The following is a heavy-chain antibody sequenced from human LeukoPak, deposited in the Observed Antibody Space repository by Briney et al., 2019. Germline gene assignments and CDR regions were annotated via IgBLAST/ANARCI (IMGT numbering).Heavy chain of an antibody. CDR1: GYTFTSYG. V-gene: IGHV1-18*01. Sequence: ASVKVSCKASGYTFTSYGISWVRQAPGQGLEWVGWISAYNGNTNYAQKLQGRVTMTTDTSTSTAYMELRSPRSDDTAVYYCARGCSSTSCYKFDIWGQGTMVTVSS. CDR2: ISAYNGNT. CDR3: ARGCSSTSCYKFDI. D-gene: IGHD2-2*02. J-gene: IGHJ3*02.